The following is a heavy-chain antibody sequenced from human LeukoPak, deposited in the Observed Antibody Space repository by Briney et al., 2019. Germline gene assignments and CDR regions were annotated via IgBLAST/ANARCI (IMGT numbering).Heavy chain of an antibody. CDR2: ISGSGGSI. CDR3: AKDSAVIAVATNWFDP. Sequence: GGSLRLSCAASGFTFSSYAMSWVRQAPGKGLEWVSAISGSGGSIYYADSVKGRFTISRDNSKNTLYLQMNSLRAEDTAVYYCAKDSAVIAVATNWFDPWGQGTLVTVSS. CDR1: GFTFSSYA. D-gene: IGHD6-19*01. V-gene: IGHV3-23*01. J-gene: IGHJ5*02.